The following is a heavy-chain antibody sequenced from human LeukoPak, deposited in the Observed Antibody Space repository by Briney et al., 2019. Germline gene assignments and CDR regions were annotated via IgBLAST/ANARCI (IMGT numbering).Heavy chain of an antibody. D-gene: IGHD2-2*01. CDR1: GGSFSGYY. J-gene: IGHJ5*02. V-gene: IGHV4-34*01. CDR3: ARGYCSSTSCQGRGFDP. Sequence: SETLSLTCAVYGGSFSGYYWSWIRQPPGKGLEWIGEINYSGSTNYNPSLKSRVTISVDTSKHQFSLKLSSVTAADTAVYYCARGYCSSTSCQGRGFDPWGQGTLVTVSS. CDR2: INYSGST.